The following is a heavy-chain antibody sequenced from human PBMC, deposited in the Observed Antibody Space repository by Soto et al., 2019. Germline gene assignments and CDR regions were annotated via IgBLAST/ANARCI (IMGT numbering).Heavy chain of an antibody. CDR1: GYSFTSYW. J-gene: IGHJ5*02. V-gene: IGHV5-51*01. Sequence: GESLKISCKAFGYSFTSYWIGWVRQMPGKGLEWMGIIYPADSESRYIPSLQGQVTMSADKSINTAYLQWSSLKASDTAIYYCARRREPQLVGSSFDPWGQGTLVTVSS. D-gene: IGHD1-1*01. CDR3: ARRREPQLVGSSFDP. CDR2: IYPADSES.